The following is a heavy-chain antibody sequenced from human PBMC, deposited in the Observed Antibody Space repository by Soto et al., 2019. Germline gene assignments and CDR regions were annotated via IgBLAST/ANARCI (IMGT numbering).Heavy chain of an antibody. CDR2: IYHSGST. V-gene: IGHV4-30-2*01. D-gene: IGHD3-16*01. CDR1: GGSISSGGYS. J-gene: IGHJ4*02. Sequence: SETLSLTCAVSGGSISSGGYSWSWIRQPPGKGLEWIGYIYHSGSTYYNPSLKSRVTISVDRSKNQFSLKLSSVTAADTAVYYCARGRGLVDYWGQGTLVTSPQ. CDR3: ARGRGLVDY.